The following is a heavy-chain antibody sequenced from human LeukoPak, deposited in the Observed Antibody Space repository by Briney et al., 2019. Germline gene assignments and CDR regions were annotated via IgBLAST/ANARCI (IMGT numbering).Heavy chain of an antibody. D-gene: IGHD2-15*01. V-gene: IGHV4-4*02. CDR1: GGSISSSNW. J-gene: IGHJ5*02. Sequence: SGTLSLTCAVSGGSISSSNWWRWVRQPPGKGLEWIGEIYHSGSTNYNPSLKSRVTISVDKSKNHFSLKLSSVTAADMAVYYCARRGLPEDNWFDPWGQGALVTVSS. CDR2: IYHSGST. CDR3: ARRGLPEDNWFDP.